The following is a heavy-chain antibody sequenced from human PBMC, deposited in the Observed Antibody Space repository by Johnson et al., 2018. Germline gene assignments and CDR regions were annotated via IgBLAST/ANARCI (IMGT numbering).Heavy chain of an antibody. CDR3: ARVSHDTTRGYLGGGFDI. CDR1: GFTVSSHY. V-gene: IGHV3-23*04. CDR2: VSPSAENT. Sequence: EVQLVETGGELVQPGGSLRVSCAASGFTVSSHYMSWVRQAPGKGLEWVSFVSPSAENTHYANSVKGRFTISRDNAKDTLYLQMNSLRAEDPALYSCARVSHDTTRGYLGGGFDIWGQGTMVTVSS. J-gene: IGHJ3*02. D-gene: IGHD7-27*01.